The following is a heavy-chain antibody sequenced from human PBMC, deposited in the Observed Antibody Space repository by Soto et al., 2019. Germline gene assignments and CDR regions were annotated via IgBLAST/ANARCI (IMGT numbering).Heavy chain of an antibody. D-gene: IGHD2-15*01. V-gene: IGHV4-30-4*08. CDR1: GGSISRGAYF. Sequence: QVHLQESGPGQVRPSQTLSLSCSVSGGSISRGAYFWTWIRQFPGKGLEWIAYISYTGATYYNPSLKSRVTISVDTSKNQFSLRLNSVTAADAAVYYCAGFVVPASRNTGFDYWGQGTLVTVSS. CDR3: AGFVVPASRNTGFDY. J-gene: IGHJ4*02. CDR2: ISYTGAT.